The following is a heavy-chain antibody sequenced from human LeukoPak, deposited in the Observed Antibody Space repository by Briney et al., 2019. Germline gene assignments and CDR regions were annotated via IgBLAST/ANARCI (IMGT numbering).Heavy chain of an antibody. D-gene: IGHD5-12*01. J-gene: IGHJ4*02. CDR2: IYYSGST. CDR1: GGSISSYY. V-gene: IGHV4-59*08. Sequence: PSETLSLTCTVSGGSISSYYWSWIRQPPGKGLEWIGYIYYSGSTNHNPSLKSRVTISVDTSKNQFSLKLSSVTAADTAVYYCAGSGYSGYGGEDYWGQGTLVTVSS. CDR3: AGSGYSGYGGEDY.